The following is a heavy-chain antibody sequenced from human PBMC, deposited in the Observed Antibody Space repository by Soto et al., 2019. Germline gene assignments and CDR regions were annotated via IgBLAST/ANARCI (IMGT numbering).Heavy chain of an antibody. CDR1: GGTFSSYA. D-gene: IGHD3-3*01. CDR3: ARAITIFGVVQMNWFDP. J-gene: IGHJ5*02. CDR2: IIPIFGTA. Sequence: RASVKVSCKASGGTFSSYAISWVRQAPGQGLEWMGGIIPIFGTANYAQKFQGRVTITADESTSTAYMELSSLRSEDTAVYYCARAITIFGVVQMNWFDPWGQGTLVTVSS. V-gene: IGHV1-69*13.